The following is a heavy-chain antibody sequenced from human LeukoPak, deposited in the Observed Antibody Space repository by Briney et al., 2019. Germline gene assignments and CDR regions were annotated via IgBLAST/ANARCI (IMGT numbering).Heavy chain of an antibody. CDR1: GFNFRTYA. CDR2: ITYDGSNT. D-gene: IGHD3-10*01. V-gene: IGHV3-30*04. CDR3: ARPGGYAFDI. J-gene: IGHJ3*02. Sequence: PGGSLRLSCAASGFNFRTYAFHWVRQAAGKGPEWMAFITYDGSNTYYADSVKGRFTLSRDNSKDTLYLQMNSLRAADTAVYYCARPGGYAFDIWGQGTMVTVSS.